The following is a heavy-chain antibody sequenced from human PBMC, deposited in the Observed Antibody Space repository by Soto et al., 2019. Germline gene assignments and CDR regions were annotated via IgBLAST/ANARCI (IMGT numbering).Heavy chain of an antibody. V-gene: IGHV3-23*01. D-gene: IGHD6-6*01. Sequence: EVQLLESGGGLVQPGGSLRLSCAASGFTFSSYAMSWVRQAPGKGLEWVSTLSGSGGSTYSADSVNGRFTISRDNSKNTLYLQMNSLRAEDTAVYYCAKDSTAYSSAYDFDSWGQGTLVTGSS. CDR1: GFTFSSYA. J-gene: IGHJ4*02. CDR2: LSGSGGST. CDR3: AKDSTAYSSAYDFDS.